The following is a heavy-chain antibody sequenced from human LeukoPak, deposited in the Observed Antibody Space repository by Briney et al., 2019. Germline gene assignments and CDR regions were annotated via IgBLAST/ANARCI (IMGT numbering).Heavy chain of an antibody. Sequence: GGSLRLSCAASGFTFSSYWMSWVRQAPGKGLEWVSSIFPSGGEIHYADSVRGRFAISRDNSKSTLSLQMNSLRAEDTAIYYCATYRQVLLPFESWGQGTLVTVSS. CDR1: GFTFSSYW. V-gene: IGHV3-23*01. J-gene: IGHJ4*02. CDR2: IFPSGGEI. D-gene: IGHD2-8*02. CDR3: ATYRQVLLPFES.